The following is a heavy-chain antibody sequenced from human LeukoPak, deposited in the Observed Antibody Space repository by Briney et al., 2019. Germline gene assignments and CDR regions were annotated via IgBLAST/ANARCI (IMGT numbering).Heavy chain of an antibody. CDR3: ARGRWISGSYYNFDY. J-gene: IGHJ4*02. D-gene: IGHD1-26*01. CDR1: GASITSSDYY. V-gene: IGHV4-39*07. CDR2: IYYSGNT. Sequence: SETLSLTCTVSGASITSSDYYWGWIRQSPGKSLEWIGTIYYSGNTYYNPSLKSRVAISIDTSKNQFSLKLSSVTAADTAVYYCARGRWISGSYYNFDYWGQGTLVTVSS.